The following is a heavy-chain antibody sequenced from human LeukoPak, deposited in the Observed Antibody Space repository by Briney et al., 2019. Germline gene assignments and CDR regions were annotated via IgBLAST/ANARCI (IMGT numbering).Heavy chain of an antibody. CDR2: IYTSGST. D-gene: IGHD1-26*01. Sequence: SQTLSLTCTVSGGSISSGSYYWSWIRQPAGKGLEWIGRIYTSGSTNYNPSLKSRVTISVDTSKNQFSLKLSSVTAADTAVYYCARDLRASSDWFDPWGQGTLVTVSS. J-gene: IGHJ5*02. CDR1: GGSISSGSYY. CDR3: ARDLRASSDWFDP. V-gene: IGHV4-61*02.